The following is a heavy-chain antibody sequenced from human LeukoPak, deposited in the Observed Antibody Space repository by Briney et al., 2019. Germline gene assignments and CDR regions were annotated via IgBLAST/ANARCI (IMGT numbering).Heavy chain of an antibody. CDR1: GGTFSSYA. Sequence: SVKVSXKASGGTFSSYAISWVRQAPGQGLEWIGRIIPIFGTANYAQKFQGRVTITTDESTSTAYMELSSLRSEDTAVYYCARGRYYDSSVYFDYWGQGTLVTVSS. D-gene: IGHD3-22*01. CDR3: ARGRYYDSSVYFDY. J-gene: IGHJ4*02. V-gene: IGHV1-69*05. CDR2: IIPIFGTA.